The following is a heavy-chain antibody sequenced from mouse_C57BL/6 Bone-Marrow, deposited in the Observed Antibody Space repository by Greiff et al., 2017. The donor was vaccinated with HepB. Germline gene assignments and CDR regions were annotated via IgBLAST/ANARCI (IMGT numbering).Heavy chain of an antibody. Sequence: QVQLQQSGAELVKPGASVKLSCKASGYTFTSYWMQWVKQRPGQGLEWIGEIDPSDSYTHYNQKFKGKATLTVDTSSSTAYMQLSSLTSEDSAVYYCARHYYGSSYWGQGTTLTVSS. CDR3: ARHYYGSSY. D-gene: IGHD1-1*01. V-gene: IGHV1-50*01. CDR2: IDPSDSYT. CDR1: GYTFTSYW. J-gene: IGHJ2*01.